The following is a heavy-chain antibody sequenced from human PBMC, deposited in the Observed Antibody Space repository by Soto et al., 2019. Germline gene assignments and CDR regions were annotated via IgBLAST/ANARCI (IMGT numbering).Heavy chain of an antibody. J-gene: IGHJ4*02. D-gene: IGHD2-21*02. Sequence: QVQLVESGGGVVQPGRSLRLSCAASGFTFSSYGMHWVRQAPGKGPEWVAVISYDGSNKYYADSVKGRFTISRDNSKNTLYLQMNSLRAEDTALYYCAKDKVPVVVTAPFDYWGQGTLVTVSS. V-gene: IGHV3-30*18. CDR2: ISYDGSNK. CDR3: AKDKVPVVVTAPFDY. CDR1: GFTFSSYG.